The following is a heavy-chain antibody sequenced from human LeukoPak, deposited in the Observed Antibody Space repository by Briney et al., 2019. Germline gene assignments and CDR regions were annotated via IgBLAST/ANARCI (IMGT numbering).Heavy chain of an antibody. CDR1: GFTFSSYS. CDR2: ISSSSSTI. J-gene: IGHJ4*02. D-gene: IGHD1-26*01. Sequence: PGGSLRLSCAASGFTFSSYSMNWVRQAPGKGLEWVSYISSSSSTIYYADSVKGRFTISRDNAKNSLYLQMNSLRDEDTAVYYCARCMARSYYVYCYFDYWGQGTLVTVSS. V-gene: IGHV3-48*02. CDR3: ARCMARSYYVYCYFDY.